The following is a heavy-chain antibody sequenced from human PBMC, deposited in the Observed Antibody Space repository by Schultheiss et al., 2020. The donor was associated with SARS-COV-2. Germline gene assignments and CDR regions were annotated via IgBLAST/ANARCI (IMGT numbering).Heavy chain of an antibody. Sequence: SETLSLTCTVSGGSVSSGSYYWSWIRQPPGKGLEWIGYIYYSGSTNYNPSLKSRVTISVDTSKNQFSLKLSSVTAADTAVYYCARVSSWYGIVSSYGMDVWGQGTTVTVSS. J-gene: IGHJ6*02. D-gene: IGHD6-13*01. CDR2: IYYSGST. CDR3: ARVSSWYGIVSSYGMDV. CDR1: GGSVSSGSYY. V-gene: IGHV4-61*01.